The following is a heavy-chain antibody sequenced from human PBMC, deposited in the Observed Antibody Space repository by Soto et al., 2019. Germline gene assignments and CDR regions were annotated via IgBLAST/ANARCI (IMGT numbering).Heavy chain of an antibody. CDR1: GGSFKSGSCS. V-gene: IGHV4-61*01. J-gene: IGHJ4*02. CDR2: VYHTGRT. Sequence: PSETLSLTCTVSGGSFKSGSCSWRWSLQHPGKGLEWIGYVYHTGRTSYDPSLKSRVSISMDTSKNQFSLNLDSVTAADTAVYFCARDFAYFDSWGQGTLVTVSS. CDR3: ARDFAYFDS. D-gene: IGHD3-3*01.